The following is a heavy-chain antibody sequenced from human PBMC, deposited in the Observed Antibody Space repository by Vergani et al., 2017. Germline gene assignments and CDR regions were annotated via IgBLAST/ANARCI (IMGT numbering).Heavy chain of an antibody. CDR1: GFTFNHYA. Sequence: EVQLLESGGDLVQPGGSLRLSCAASGFTFNHYAMNWVRQAPGKGLEWVSGISGSGGSTYYAGSVKGQFTISRDSSKNTLYLQMNSLSAADTAVYYCAKAKPRNSGYDYLYYYHAMDVWGQGTTVTVSS. V-gene: IGHV3-23*01. D-gene: IGHD5-12*01. J-gene: IGHJ6*02. CDR3: AKAKPRNSGYDYLYYYHAMDV. CDR2: ISGSGGST.